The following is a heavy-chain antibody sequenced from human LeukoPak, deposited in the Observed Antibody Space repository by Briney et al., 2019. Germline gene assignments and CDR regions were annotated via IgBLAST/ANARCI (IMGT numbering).Heavy chain of an antibody. CDR2: ISSSSYV. Sequence: GGSLRLSCAASGFTFSSYNMNWVRQAPGKGLEWVSSISSSSYVYSADSVKGRFTISRDNAKNSLYLQMNSLRAEDTAVYYRARGDDYVWGSYRYADYWGQGTLVAVSS. CDR3: ARGDDYVWGSYRYADY. J-gene: IGHJ4*02. V-gene: IGHV3-21*01. D-gene: IGHD3-16*02. CDR1: GFTFSSYN.